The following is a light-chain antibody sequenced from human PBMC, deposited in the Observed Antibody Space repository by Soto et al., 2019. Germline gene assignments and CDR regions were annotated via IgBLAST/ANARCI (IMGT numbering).Light chain of an antibody. Sequence: DIQMTQSPSSLSASVGDRVTITCRASRTISSYLKWYQHKPGKAPKLLIYGASSLQSGVPSRFSGSGSGTDFTLTISSLQHEDFATYYCQQSYNTPLTFGQGTKLEIK. CDR1: RTISSY. CDR3: QQSYNTPLT. J-gene: IGKJ2*01. CDR2: GAS. V-gene: IGKV1-39*01.